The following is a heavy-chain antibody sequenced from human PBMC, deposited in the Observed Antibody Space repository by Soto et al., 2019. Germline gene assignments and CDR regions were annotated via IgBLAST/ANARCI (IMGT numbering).Heavy chain of an antibody. CDR3: AKDPESEIQWFYYFES. Sequence: PSETPSLTCTVSGGTISSYYWSWIRQDPGKGLEWVSYIGRSSSYTNYADSVKGRFSISRDNSKNTVYLQMNSLRAEDTAVYYCAKDPESEIQWFYYFESWGQGTLVTVSS. CDR1: GGTISSYY. D-gene: IGHD3-10*01. V-gene: IGHV3-11*05. J-gene: IGHJ4*02. CDR2: IGRSSSYT.